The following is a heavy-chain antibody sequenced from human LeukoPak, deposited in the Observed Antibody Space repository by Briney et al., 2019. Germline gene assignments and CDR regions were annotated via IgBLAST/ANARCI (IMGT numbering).Heavy chain of an antibody. CDR3: ATGGYSSVPEAFDI. CDR2: FDPEDGET. Sequence: ASVKVSCKVSGYTLTELSMHWVRQAPGKGLEWMGGFDPEDGETIYAQKFQGRVTMTEDTSTDTAYMELSSLRSEDTAVYYCATGGYSSVPEAFDIWGQGTMVTVSS. D-gene: IGHD6-25*01. CDR1: GYTLTELS. V-gene: IGHV1-24*01. J-gene: IGHJ3*02.